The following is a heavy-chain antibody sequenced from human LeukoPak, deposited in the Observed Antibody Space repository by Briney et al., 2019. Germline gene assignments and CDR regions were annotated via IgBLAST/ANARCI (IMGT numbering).Heavy chain of an antibody. Sequence: PSETLSLTCTVSGDSIRSYYWSWIRQPPGKGLEWIGEIYHSGSTNYNPSLKSRVTISVDKSKNQFSLKLSSVTAADTAVYYCAREGSIAAAGTGDDYWGQGTLVTVSS. CDR1: GDSIRSYY. J-gene: IGHJ4*02. V-gene: IGHV4-59*12. CDR2: IYHSGST. CDR3: AREGSIAAAGTGDDY. D-gene: IGHD6-13*01.